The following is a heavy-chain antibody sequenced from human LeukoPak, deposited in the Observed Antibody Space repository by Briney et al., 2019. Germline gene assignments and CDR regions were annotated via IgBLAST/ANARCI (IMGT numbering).Heavy chain of an antibody. CDR1: GFTVSNNY. J-gene: IGHJ4*02. Sequence: GGSLRLSCAATGFTVSNNYMSWVRQAPGRGLEWVSVIYSGGSTDYADSVKGRFTISRDNSKNMLYLQMNNLRAEDTAFYYCARGRPVGASTVEDYWGQGTLATVSS. CDR3: ARGRPVGASTVEDY. V-gene: IGHV3-66*01. CDR2: IYSGGST. D-gene: IGHD1-26*01.